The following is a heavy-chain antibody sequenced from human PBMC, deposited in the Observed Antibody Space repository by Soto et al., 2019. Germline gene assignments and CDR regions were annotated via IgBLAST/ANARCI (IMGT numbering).Heavy chain of an antibody. J-gene: IGHJ4*02. CDR3: ARDKITGLFDY. D-gene: IGHD2-8*02. CDR1: GASVTGGGYY. CDR2: FSYRGAT. V-gene: IGHV4-61*08. Sequence: PSETLSLTCTVSGASVTGGGYYWTWIRQLPGKGLEWIGCFSYRGATYYNPSLQSRVTISVDTSKNQFSLKLTSVTAADTAVYYCARDKITGLFDYWGQGTLVTVSS.